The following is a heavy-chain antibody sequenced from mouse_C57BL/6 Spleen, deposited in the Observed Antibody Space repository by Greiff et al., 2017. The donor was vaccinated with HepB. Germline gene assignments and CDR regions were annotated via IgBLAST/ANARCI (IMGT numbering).Heavy chain of an antibody. CDR2: ILPGSGST. D-gene: IGHD1-1*01. J-gene: IGHJ4*01. Sequence: VQLVESGAELMKPGASVKLSCKATGYTFTGYWIEWVKQRPGHGLEWIGEILPGSGSTNYNEKFKGKATFTADTSSNTAYMQLSSLTTEDSAIYYCARGDYYGSTPYYYAMDYWGQGTSVTVSS. V-gene: IGHV1-9*01. CDR3: ARGDYYGSTPYYYAMDY. CDR1: GYTFTGYW.